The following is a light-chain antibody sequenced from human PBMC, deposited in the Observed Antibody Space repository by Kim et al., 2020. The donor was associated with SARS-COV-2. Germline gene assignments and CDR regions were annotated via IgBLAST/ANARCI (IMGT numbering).Light chain of an antibody. CDR3: QQYNNWPLT. CDR1: QSVSSN. V-gene: IGKV3-15*01. CDR2: GAS. J-gene: IGKJ4*01. Sequence: EIVMTQSPATLSVSPGERATLSCRASQSVSSNLAWYQQKPGQAPRLLIYGASTSATGIPARFSGSGSGTEFTLTISSLQSEDFAVYYSQQYNNWPLTFGGGTKVDIK.